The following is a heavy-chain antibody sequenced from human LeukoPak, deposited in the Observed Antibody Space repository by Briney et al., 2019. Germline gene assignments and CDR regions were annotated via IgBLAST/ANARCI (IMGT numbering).Heavy chain of an antibody. Sequence: GRSLRLSCAASGFSFSSYWMHWVRQAPGKGLVWVSRIKSDGKTNYADSVKGRFTISRDNAKNTVSLQMNSLRAEDTGVYYCARAPSEIGGYYPEYFRHWGQGTLVTVSS. CDR1: GFSFSSYW. V-gene: IGHV3-74*01. J-gene: IGHJ1*01. CDR2: IKSDGKT. CDR3: ARAPSEIGGYYPEYFRH. D-gene: IGHD3-22*01.